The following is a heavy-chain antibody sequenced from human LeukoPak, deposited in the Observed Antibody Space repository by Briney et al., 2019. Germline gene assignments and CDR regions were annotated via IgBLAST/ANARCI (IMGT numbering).Heavy chain of an antibody. D-gene: IGHD3-10*01. J-gene: IGHJ4*02. CDR2: ISSSSSYI. CDR1: GFTFSSYS. V-gene: IGHV3-21*01. Sequence: GGSLRLPCAASGFTFSSYSMNWVRQAPGKGLEWVSSISSSSSYIYYADSVEGRFTISRDNAKNSLYLQMNSLRAEDTAVYYCARESNADLSGRAFDYWGQGTLVTVSS. CDR3: ARESNADLSGRAFDY.